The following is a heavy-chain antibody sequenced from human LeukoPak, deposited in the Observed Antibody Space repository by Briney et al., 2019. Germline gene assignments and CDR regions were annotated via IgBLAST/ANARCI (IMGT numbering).Heavy chain of an antibody. J-gene: IGHJ3*02. Sequence: SVKVSCKSSGGTFSSYAIIWVRQAPGQGLEWMGGIIPIFGTANYAQKFQGRVTITADESTSTAYMELSSLRSEDTAVYYCARPREMATISAFDIWGQGTMVTVSS. D-gene: IGHD5-24*01. CDR1: GGTFSSYA. CDR2: IIPIFGTA. CDR3: ARPREMATISAFDI. V-gene: IGHV1-69*13.